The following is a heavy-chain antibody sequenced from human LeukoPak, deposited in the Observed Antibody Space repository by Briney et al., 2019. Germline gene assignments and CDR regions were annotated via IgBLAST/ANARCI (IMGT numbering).Heavy chain of an antibody. CDR3: ARGTYYYDSSGYLPPCFDY. V-gene: IGHV3-21*01. CDR1: GFTFSSYS. D-gene: IGHD3-22*01. CDR2: ISSSSSYI. Sequence: GGSLRLSCAASGFTFSSYSMNWVRQAPGKGLEWVSSISSSSSYIYYADSVKGRFTISRDNAKNSLYLQMNSLRAEDTAVYYCARGTYYYDSSGYLPPCFDYWGQGTLVTVSS. J-gene: IGHJ4*02.